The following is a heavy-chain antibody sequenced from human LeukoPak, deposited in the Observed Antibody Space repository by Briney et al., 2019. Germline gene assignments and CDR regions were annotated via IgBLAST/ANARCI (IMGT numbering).Heavy chain of an antibody. CDR1: GGSISSYY. Sequence: SETLSLTCTVSGGSISSYYWSWIRQPPGKGLEWIGYIYYSGSTNYNPSLKSRVTISVDTSKNQFSLRLNSVTAADTAIYYCTRGGISGSYNWGQGTLVTVSS. V-gene: IGHV4-59*01. CDR3: TRGGISGSYN. J-gene: IGHJ4*02. CDR2: IYYSGST. D-gene: IGHD1-26*01.